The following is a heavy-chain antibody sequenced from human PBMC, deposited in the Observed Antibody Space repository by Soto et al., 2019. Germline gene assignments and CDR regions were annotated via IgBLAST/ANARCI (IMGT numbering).Heavy chain of an antibody. J-gene: IGHJ4*02. CDR3: ARDEDDILTGYYNFDRSFAFGY. CDR2: IIPILGIA. Sequence: GASVKVSCKASGGTFSSYTISWVRQAPGQGLEWMGRIIPILGIANYAQKFQGRVTITADKSTSTAYMELSSLRSEDTAVYYCARDEDDILTGYYNFDRSFAFGYWGQGTLVTVSS. V-gene: IGHV1-69*04. D-gene: IGHD3-9*01. CDR1: GGTFSSYT.